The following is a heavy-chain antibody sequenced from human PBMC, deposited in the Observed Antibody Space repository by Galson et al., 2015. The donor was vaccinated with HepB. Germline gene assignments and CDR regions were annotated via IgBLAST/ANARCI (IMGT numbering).Heavy chain of an antibody. V-gene: IGHV4-4*02. D-gene: IGHD6-6*01. CDR3: AKLTRDSDSSYFWFDP. Sequence: LSLTCTVSGGYITTNTWWTWVRQPPGKGLEWIGEVYHTGGTNYNTSLKSRVTILVDESTKPFSLKLNSATAADTAVYYCAKLTRDSDSSYFWFDPWGQGTLVTVSS. CDR2: VYHTGGT. CDR1: GGYITTNTW. J-gene: IGHJ5*02.